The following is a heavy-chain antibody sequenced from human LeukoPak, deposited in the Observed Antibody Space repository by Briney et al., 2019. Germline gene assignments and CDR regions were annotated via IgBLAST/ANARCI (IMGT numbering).Heavy chain of an antibody. CDR2: ISSSSSYI. CDR3: ASAWTGYYDLDY. V-gene: IGHV3-21*01. J-gene: IGHJ4*02. Sequence: GGSLRLSCAASGFTFSSYWMSWVRQTPGKGLEWVSSISSSSSYIYYADSVKGRFTISRDNAKNSLYLQMNSLRAEDTAVYYCASAWTGYYDLDYWGQGTLVTVSS. CDR1: GFTFSSYW. D-gene: IGHD3/OR15-3a*01.